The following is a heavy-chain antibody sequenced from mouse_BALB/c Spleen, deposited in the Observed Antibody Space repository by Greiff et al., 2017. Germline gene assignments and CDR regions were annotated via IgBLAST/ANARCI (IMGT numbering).Heavy chain of an antibody. D-gene: IGHD1-1*01. V-gene: IGHV1-7*01. CDR2: INPSTGYT. CDR3: ARADYGSRQPWFAY. J-gene: IGHJ3*01. Sequence: VQLQQSGAELAKPGASVKMSCKASGYTFTSYWMHWVKQRPGQGLEWIGYINPSTGYTEYNQKFKDKATLTADKSSSTAYMQLSSLTSEDSAVYYCARADYGSRQPWFAYWGQGTLVTVSA. CDR1: GYTFTSYW.